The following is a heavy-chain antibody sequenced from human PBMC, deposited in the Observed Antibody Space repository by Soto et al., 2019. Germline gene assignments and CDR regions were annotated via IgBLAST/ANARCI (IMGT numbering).Heavy chain of an antibody. D-gene: IGHD3-3*01. CDR1: GFTFSNVW. CDR3: TTDPITTHYYYYYGMDV. CDR2: IKSKTDGGTT. Sequence: PGGSLRLSCAASGFTFSNVWMNWVRQAPGKGLDWVGRIKSKTDGGTTDYAAPVKGRFTISRDDSKNTLYLQMNSLKTEDTAVYYCTTDPITTHYYYYYGMDVWGQGTTVTVSS. J-gene: IGHJ6*02. V-gene: IGHV3-15*07.